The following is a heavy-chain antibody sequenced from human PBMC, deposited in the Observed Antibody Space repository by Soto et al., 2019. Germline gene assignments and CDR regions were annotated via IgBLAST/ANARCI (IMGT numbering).Heavy chain of an antibody. J-gene: IGHJ6*02. CDR2: IYYSGST. D-gene: IGHD5-18*01. Sequence: SDTLSLTCTVSGGSISSGAYYWSWIRQHPGKGLEWIGYIYYSGSTYYNPSLKSRVTISVDTSKNQFSLKLSSVTAADTAVYYCATESRGYSYGRYYYGMDVWGQGATVTVSS. CDR1: GGSISSGAYY. V-gene: IGHV4-31*03. CDR3: ATESRGYSYGRYYYGMDV.